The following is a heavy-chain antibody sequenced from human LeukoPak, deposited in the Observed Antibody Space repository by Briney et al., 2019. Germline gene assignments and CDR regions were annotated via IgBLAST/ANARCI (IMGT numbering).Heavy chain of an antibody. J-gene: IGHJ6*02. CDR1: GYTFTSYG. CDR3: ARDSLDYDFWSGPKYGDYYYYGMDV. V-gene: IGHV1-18*01. D-gene: IGHD3-3*01. Sequence: GASVKVSCKASGYTFTSYGISWVRQAPGQGLEWMGWISAYNGNTNYAQKLQDRVTMTTDTSTSTAYMELRSLRSDDTAVYYCARDSLDYDFWSGPKYGDYYYYGMDVWGQGTTVTVSS. CDR2: ISAYNGNT.